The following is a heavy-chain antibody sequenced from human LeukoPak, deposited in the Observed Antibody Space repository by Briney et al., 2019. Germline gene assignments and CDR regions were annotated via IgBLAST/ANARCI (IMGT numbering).Heavy chain of an antibody. CDR2: IHLGDSDT. Sequence: GESLKISCKGSGYSFMSYWIGWVRQKPGKGLEWMGIIHLGDSDTRYSPSFQGQVTISADKSIITAYLQWSSLKASDTAMYYCARHETGPYFDYWGQGTLVTVSS. V-gene: IGHV5-51*01. J-gene: IGHJ4*02. CDR1: GYSFMSYW. CDR3: ARHETGPYFDY. D-gene: IGHD1-1*01.